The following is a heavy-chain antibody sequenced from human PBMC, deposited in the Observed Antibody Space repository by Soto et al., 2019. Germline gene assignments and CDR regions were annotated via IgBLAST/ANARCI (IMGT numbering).Heavy chain of an antibody. D-gene: IGHD3-10*01. Sequence: GSLRLSCAASGFTFSSYAMSWVRQAPGKGLEWVSAISGSGGSTYYADSVKGRFTISRDNSKNTLYLQMNSLRAEDTAVYYCAKGLHTYYYGSGSFDYWGQGTLVTVSS. V-gene: IGHV3-23*01. CDR3: AKGLHTYYYGSGSFDY. CDR1: GFTFSSYA. CDR2: ISGSGGST. J-gene: IGHJ4*02.